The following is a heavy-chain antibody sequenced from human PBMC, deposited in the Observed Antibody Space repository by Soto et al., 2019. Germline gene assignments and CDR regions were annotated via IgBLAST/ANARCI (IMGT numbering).Heavy chain of an antibody. J-gene: IGHJ5*02. V-gene: IGHV1-2*02. D-gene: IGHD6-13*01. CDR2: INPNSRDT. CDR1: GYTFTAYF. CDR3: ARGTPTAAGRCIDR. Sequence: ASVKVSCKASGYTFTAYFIHWVRQAPGQGLEWMGWINPNSRDTNNAQKFQGRVTMTTDTSTRTAYMELSRLRSDDTAVYYCARGTPTAAGRCIDRWGHGTLVTVSS.